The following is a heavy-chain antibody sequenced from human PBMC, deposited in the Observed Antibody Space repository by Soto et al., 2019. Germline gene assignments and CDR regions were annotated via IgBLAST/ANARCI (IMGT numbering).Heavy chain of an antibody. Sequence: SETLSLTCAVYGGSFSGYYWSWIRPPPGKGLEWIGEINHSGSTNYNPSLKSRVTISVDTSKNQFSLKLGSVTAADTAVYYCARATLYYDFWSGRARGYYYYGMDVWGQGTTVTVSS. CDR3: ARATLYYDFWSGRARGYYYYGMDV. V-gene: IGHV4-34*01. J-gene: IGHJ6*02. CDR1: GGSFSGYY. CDR2: INHSGST. D-gene: IGHD3-3*01.